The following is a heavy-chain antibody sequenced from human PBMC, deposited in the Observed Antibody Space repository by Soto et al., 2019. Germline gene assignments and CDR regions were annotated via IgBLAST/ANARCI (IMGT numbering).Heavy chain of an antibody. V-gene: IGHV3-30*03. CDR3: ARGGDVLDY. D-gene: IGHD3-16*01. CDR1: GFVFGGFG. Sequence: QVELVESGGGVVRPRKSLTVSCTGSGFVFGGFGMHWVRQTPGKGLEWLGMASYDGTYKYFADSVKGRFTISRDNGMNTVYLQMDNLRLKDTALYYCARGGDVLDYWGRGTLVTVSS. CDR2: ASYDGTYK. J-gene: IGHJ4*02.